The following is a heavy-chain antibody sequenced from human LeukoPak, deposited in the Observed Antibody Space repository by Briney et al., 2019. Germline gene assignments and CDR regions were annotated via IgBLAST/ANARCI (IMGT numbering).Heavy chain of an antibody. D-gene: IGHD6-13*01. V-gene: IGHV3-30-3*01. CDR3: ARDGGAAADPFDY. CDR2: ISKDGSEK. Sequence: GGSLRLSCAASGFTFNNYAIHWVRQAPGKGLEWVAVISKDGSEKYYPDSVKGRFTISRDNSKNTLYLQMNSLRVEDTAVYYCARDGGAAADPFDYWGQGTLVTVSS. J-gene: IGHJ4*02. CDR1: GFTFNNYA.